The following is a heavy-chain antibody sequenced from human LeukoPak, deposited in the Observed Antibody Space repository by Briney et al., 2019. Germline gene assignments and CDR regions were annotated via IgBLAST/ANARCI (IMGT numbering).Heavy chain of an antibody. D-gene: IGHD3-10*02. J-gene: IGHJ4*02. CDR1: GGTFSSYA. Sequence: SVKVSCKASGGTFSSYAISWVRQAPGQGLEWMGGIIPIFGTANYAQKFQGRVTITADKSTSTAYMELSSLRSEDTAVYYCASQICLGSYCWTYFDYWGQGTLVTVSS. CDR3: ASQICLGSYCWTYFDY. CDR2: IIPIFGTA. V-gene: IGHV1-69*06.